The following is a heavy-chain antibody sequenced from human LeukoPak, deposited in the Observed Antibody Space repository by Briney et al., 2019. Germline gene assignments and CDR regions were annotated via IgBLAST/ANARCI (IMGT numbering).Heavy chain of an antibody. D-gene: IGHD4-11*01. V-gene: IGHV5-51*01. J-gene: IGHJ4*02. CDR3: ARGATVTTLDY. Sequence: GESLKSSCKASGYSFTNYWIGWVRQMPGKGLEWMGIIYPGDSDTRYSPSFRGQVTISADKSISTAYLQWSSLKASDTAMYYCARGATVTTLDYWGQGTLVTVSS. CDR2: IYPGDSDT. CDR1: GYSFTNYW.